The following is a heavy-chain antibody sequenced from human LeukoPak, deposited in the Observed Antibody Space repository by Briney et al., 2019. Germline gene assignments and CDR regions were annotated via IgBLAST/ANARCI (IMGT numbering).Heavy chain of an antibody. CDR1: GFTFSSYG. Sequence: GGSLRLSCAASGFTFSSYGMHWVRQAPGKGLEWVAVISYDGSNKYYADSVKGRFTISRDNSKNTLYLQMNSLRAEDTAVYYCAKAVVVVSPLDYWGQGTLVTVSS. J-gene: IGHJ4*02. CDR2: ISYDGSNK. CDR3: AKAVVVVSPLDY. V-gene: IGHV3-30*18. D-gene: IGHD2-2*01.